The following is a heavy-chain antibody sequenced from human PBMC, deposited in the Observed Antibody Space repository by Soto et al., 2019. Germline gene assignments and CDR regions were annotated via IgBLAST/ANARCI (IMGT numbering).Heavy chain of an antibody. Sequence: EVQLLESGGGLVQPGGSLRLSCAASGFTFSSYAMSWVRQAPGKGLEWVSAISGSGGSTYYADSVKGRFTISRDNSKNTLYLQMNSLRAEDTAVYYCAKTSRSEKTNERYYFDYWGQGTLVTVSS. J-gene: IGHJ4*02. CDR3: AKTSRSEKTNERYYFDY. CDR2: ISGSGGST. V-gene: IGHV3-23*01. CDR1: GFTFSSYA. D-gene: IGHD1-1*01.